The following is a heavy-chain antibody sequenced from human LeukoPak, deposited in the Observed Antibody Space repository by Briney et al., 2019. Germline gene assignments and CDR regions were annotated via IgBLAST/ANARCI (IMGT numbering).Heavy chain of an antibody. V-gene: IGHV3-30*04. D-gene: IGHD6-19*01. CDR3: ARDNGSGWYYFDY. CDR1: GFTFSSYS. J-gene: IGHJ4*02. Sequence: GRSLRLSCADSGFTFSSYSMHWVRQTPGKGLEWVAIISDDGSNIYYADSVKGRFTISRDNSKNTLYLQMNSLRREDTAVYYCARDNGSGWYYFDYWGQGTLVTVSS. CDR2: ISDDGSNI.